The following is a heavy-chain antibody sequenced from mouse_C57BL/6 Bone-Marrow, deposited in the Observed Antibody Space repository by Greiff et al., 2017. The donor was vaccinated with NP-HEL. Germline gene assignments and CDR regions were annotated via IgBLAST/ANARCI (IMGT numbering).Heavy chain of an antibody. Sequence: EVKVVESGEGLAKPGGSLKLSCAASGFTFSSYAMSWVRQTPEKRLEWVAYISSGGDYIYYADTVKGRFTISRDNARNTLYLQMSSLKSEDTAMYYCTRDAEGFAYWGQGTLVTVSA. CDR2: ISSGGDYI. V-gene: IGHV5-9-1*02. CDR3: TRDAEGFAY. J-gene: IGHJ3*01. CDR1: GFTFSSYA.